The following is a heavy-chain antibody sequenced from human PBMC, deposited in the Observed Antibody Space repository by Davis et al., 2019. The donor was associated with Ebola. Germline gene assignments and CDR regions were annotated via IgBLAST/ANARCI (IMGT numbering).Heavy chain of an antibody. CDR3: ARPYYYGSGSYYREY. CDR1: GGSISSYY. CDR2: IYTSGST. Sequence: PGGSLRLSCTVSGGSISSYYWSWIRQPAGKGLEWIGRIYTSGSTNYNPSLKSRVTMSVDTSKNQFSLKLSSVTAADTAVYYCARPYYYGSGSYYREYWGQGTLVTVSS. D-gene: IGHD3-10*01. V-gene: IGHV4-4*07. J-gene: IGHJ4*02.